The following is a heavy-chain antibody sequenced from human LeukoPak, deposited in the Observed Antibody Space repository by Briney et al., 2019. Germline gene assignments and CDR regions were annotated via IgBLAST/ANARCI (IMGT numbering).Heavy chain of an antibody. CDR1: GDSVSSNNAA. Sequence: SQTLSLTCSISGDSVSSNNAAWNWIRQSPSRGLEFLGRTCYRSKWYNDYAVSVKSRITIKSDTSKNQFSLQLNSVTPEDTAVYFCASTHGPIDHWGQGTLVTVSS. CDR2: TCYRSKWYN. D-gene: IGHD2-8*01. J-gene: IGHJ5*02. CDR3: ASTHGPIDH. V-gene: IGHV6-1*01.